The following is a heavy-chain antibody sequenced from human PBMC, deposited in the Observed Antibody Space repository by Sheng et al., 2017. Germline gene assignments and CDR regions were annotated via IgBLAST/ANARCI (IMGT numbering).Heavy chain of an antibody. CDR3: AREALYYYGMDV. V-gene: IGHV3-30*04. CDR1: GFTFSSYA. J-gene: IGHJ6*02. Sequence: QVQLVESGGGVVQPGRSLRLSCAASGFTFSSYAMHWVRQAPGKGLEWVAVISYDGSNKYYADSVKGRFTISRDNSKNTLYLQMNSLRAEDTAVYYCAREALYYYGMDVWGQGTTVTVSS. CDR2: ISYDGSNK.